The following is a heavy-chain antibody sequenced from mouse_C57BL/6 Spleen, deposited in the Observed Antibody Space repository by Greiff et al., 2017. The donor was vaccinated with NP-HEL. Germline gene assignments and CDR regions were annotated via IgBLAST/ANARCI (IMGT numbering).Heavy chain of an antibody. CDR1: GYTFTEYT. D-gene: IGHD1-1*01. CDR2: FYPGSGSI. J-gene: IGHJ1*03. Sequence: VQLQQSGAELVKPGASVKLSCKASGYTFTEYTIHWVKQRPGQGLEWIGWFYPGSGSIKYNEKFKDKGTLTADKSTSTVYMELSRLTSEDSAVYFYARQEDRYGSDWYFDVWGTGTTVTVSS. V-gene: IGHV1-62-2*01. CDR3: ARQEDRYGSDWYFDV.